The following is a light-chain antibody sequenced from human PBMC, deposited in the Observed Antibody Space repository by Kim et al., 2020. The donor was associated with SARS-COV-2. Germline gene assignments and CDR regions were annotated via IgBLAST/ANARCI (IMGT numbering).Light chain of an antibody. J-gene: IGKJ1*01. V-gene: IGKV3-15*01. Sequence: GCPGEGATLADKASQGVSSNLVWYHQKPCQAPRLLIYDASTRATGIPARFSGSGYGTEFTLTISSLQSEDFAVYYCQQCNNWPPTFGQGTKVDIK. CDR1: QGVSSN. CDR3: QQCNNWPPT. CDR2: DAS.